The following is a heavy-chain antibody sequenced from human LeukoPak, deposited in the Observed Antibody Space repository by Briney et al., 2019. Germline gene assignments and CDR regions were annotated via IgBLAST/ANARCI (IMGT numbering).Heavy chain of an antibody. CDR1: GFTFSRSA. D-gene: IGHD6-13*01. V-gene: IGHV3-23*01. CDR3: VKGRISEDGLDF. Sequence: GGSLRLSCAASGFTFSRSAMSWVRQTPGEGLDWVSSIISSGNTYYAGSVKGRFTISSDNSKKMLYLQMNSLRAEDTAVYYCVKGRISEDGLDFWGQGTLVTVSS. J-gene: IGHJ4*02. CDR2: IISSGNT.